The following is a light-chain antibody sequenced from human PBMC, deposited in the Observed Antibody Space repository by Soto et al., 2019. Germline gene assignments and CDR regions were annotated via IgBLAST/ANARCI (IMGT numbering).Light chain of an antibody. V-gene: IGLV2-8*01. CDR3: CSYAGTDNFYV. Sequence: QSALTQPPSASGSPGQSVTISCTGTSSDVGGYNYVSWYQQHPGKAPKLMIYEVTKRPSGVPDRFSGSKSASTASLTVSGLQAEEEADYYCCSYAGTDNFYVFGTGTKGTVL. CDR1: SSDVGGYNY. J-gene: IGLJ1*01. CDR2: EVT.